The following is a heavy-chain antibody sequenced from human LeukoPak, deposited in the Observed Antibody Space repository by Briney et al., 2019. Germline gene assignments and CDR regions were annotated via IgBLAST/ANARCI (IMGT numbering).Heavy chain of an antibody. D-gene: IGHD5-12*01. CDR1: GGSISSYY. V-gene: IGHV4-59*01. CDR2: IYYSGST. CDR3: ARNGGGDIVATVYYFDY. Sequence: NPSETLSLTCTVSGGSISSYYWSWIRQPPGKGLEWIGYIYYSGSTNYNPSLKSRVTISVDMSKNQFSLKLSSVTAADTAVYYCARNGGGDIVATVYYFDYWGQGTLVTVSS. J-gene: IGHJ4*02.